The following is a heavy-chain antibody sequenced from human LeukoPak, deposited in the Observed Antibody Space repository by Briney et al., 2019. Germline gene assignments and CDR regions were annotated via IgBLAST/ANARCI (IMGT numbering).Heavy chain of an antibody. Sequence: SVKVSRKAPGGTFSSYAISWVRQAPGQELEWMGRIIPILGIANYAQKFQGRVTITADKSTSTAYMELSSLRSEGTAVYYCARGGDVWFGELLPGFWFDPWGQGTLVTVSS. CDR3: ARGGDVWFGELLPGFWFDP. CDR2: IIPILGIA. D-gene: IGHD3-10*01. CDR1: GGTFSSYA. V-gene: IGHV1-69*04. J-gene: IGHJ5*02.